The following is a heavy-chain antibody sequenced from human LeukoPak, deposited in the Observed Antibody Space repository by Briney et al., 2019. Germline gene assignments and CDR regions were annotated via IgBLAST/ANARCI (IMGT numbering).Heavy chain of an antibody. J-gene: IGHJ3*02. CDR1: GFTLRNYD. V-gene: IGHV3-13*01. D-gene: IGHD6-13*01. CDR2: MGTGDDT. Sequence: GGSLRLSCAASGFTLRNYDMHWVRQPTGKGLEWVSAMGTGDDTYFSGSVKGRFTGVRENAKNTVYLQMNSLRAGDTAMYYCARRSAAAGIGAFDIWGQGTMVIVSS. CDR3: ARRSAAAGIGAFDI.